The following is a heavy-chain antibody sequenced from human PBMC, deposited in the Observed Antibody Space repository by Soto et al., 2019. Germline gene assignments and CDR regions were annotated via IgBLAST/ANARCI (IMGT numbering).Heavy chain of an antibody. J-gene: IGHJ3*02. CDR2: ISAYNGNT. V-gene: IGHV1-18*01. CDR1: GYTFTSYG. Sequence: QVQLVQSGAEVKKPGASVKVSCKASGYTFTSYGISWVRQAPGQGLEWMGWISAYNGNTNYAQKLQGRVTMTTDTTPSTAYMELRSLRSDDTAVYYCARTLEVVVVAATPAAFDIWGQGTMVTVSS. CDR3: ARTLEVVVVAATPAAFDI. D-gene: IGHD2-15*01.